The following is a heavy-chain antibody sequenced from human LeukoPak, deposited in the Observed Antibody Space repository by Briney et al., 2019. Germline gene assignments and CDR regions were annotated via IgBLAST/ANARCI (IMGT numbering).Heavy chain of an antibody. D-gene: IGHD1-1*01. Sequence: ASVTVSCKASGYTFTSYGISWVRQAPGQGLEWMGWISAYNGNTNYAQKLQGRVTMTTDTSTSTAYVELRSLRSDDTAVYYCARDRPFTTGWFDPWGQGTLVTVSS. V-gene: IGHV1-18*01. CDR2: ISAYNGNT. CDR3: ARDRPFTTGWFDP. CDR1: GYTFTSYG. J-gene: IGHJ5*02.